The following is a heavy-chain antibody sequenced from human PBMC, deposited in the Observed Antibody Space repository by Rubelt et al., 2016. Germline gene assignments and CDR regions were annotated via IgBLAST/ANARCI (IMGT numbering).Heavy chain of an antibody. V-gene: IGHV4-39*01. CDR2: IHYSGRT. CDR1: GGSISGSNYY. CDR3: ARLEYSSGWYPHY. J-gene: IGHJ4*02. D-gene: IGHD6-19*01. Sequence: QVQLQESGPGLVKPSETLSLTCIVSGGSISGSNYYWGWIRQPPGKGLENIGVIHYSGRTEYNPPFKSRVIISVDTSKNQLSLKLTPVTAADASVYDGARLEYSSGWYPHYWGQGTVVTVSS.